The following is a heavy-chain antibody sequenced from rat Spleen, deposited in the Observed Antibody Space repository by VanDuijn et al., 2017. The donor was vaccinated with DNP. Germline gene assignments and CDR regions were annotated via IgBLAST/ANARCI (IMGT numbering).Heavy chain of an antibody. V-gene: IGHV5S11*01. D-gene: IGHD1-10*01. CDR3: ARHGLITSRDWFAY. CDR1: GFTFSDYY. CDR2: ISTGGGDT. Sequence: EVQLVESGGGLVQPGRSLKLSCAASGFTFSDYYMAWVRQAPTKGLEWVASISTGGGDTYYRDSVKGRFTISRDNVKRTLYLQMDSLRSEETATYYCARHGLITSRDWFAYWGQGALVTVSS. J-gene: IGHJ3*01.